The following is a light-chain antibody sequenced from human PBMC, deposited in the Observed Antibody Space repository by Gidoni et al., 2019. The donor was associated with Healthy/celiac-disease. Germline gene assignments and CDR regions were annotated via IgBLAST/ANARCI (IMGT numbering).Light chain of an antibody. CDR3: QQYGSSPPRT. CDR2: GAS. J-gene: IGKJ1*01. V-gene: IGKV3-20*01. Sequence: EIVLTQSPGTLSLSPGERATLSCRASQSVSSSYLAWYQQTPGQAPRLLIYGASSMATGIPDRFSGSGSGTDFTLTISRLEPEDFAVYYCQQYGSSPPRTFGQGTKVEIK. CDR1: QSVSSSY.